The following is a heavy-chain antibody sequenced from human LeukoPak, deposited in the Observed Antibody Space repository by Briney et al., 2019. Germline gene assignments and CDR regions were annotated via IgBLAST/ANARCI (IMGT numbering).Heavy chain of an antibody. J-gene: IGHJ4*02. CDR3: ARDGTWSGSFSDY. CDR1: GGSIISHY. Sequence: SETLSLTCTVSGGSIISHYWSWIRQPAGKGLEWIGRIYTSGTTNYNPSLKSRVTMSVDTSKNQFSLNLSSVTAADTAVYYCARDGTWSGSFSDYWGQGTPVTVSS. CDR2: IYTSGTT. D-gene: IGHD1-26*01. V-gene: IGHV4-4*07.